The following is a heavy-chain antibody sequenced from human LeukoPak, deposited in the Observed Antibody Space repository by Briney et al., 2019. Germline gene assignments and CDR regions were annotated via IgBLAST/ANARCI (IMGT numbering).Heavy chain of an antibody. CDR3: AREGAAAGSGYYFDY. Sequence: GGSLRLSCAASGFTFSGYYMNWVRQAPGKGLEWVSSISSSSSNIYSADSVKGRFTISRDNAKNSLYLQMNSLRAEDTAVYYCAREGAAAGSGYYFDYWGQGTLVAVSS. J-gene: IGHJ4*02. D-gene: IGHD6-13*01. V-gene: IGHV3-21*01. CDR1: GFTFSGYY. CDR2: ISSSSSNI.